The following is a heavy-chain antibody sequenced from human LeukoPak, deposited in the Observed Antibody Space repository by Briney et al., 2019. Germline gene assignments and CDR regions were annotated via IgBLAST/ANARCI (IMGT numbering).Heavy chain of an antibody. CDR3: ARHSAGSGSYLFFDY. D-gene: IGHD3-10*01. CDR2: IYYAGSS. Sequence: SETLSLTCTVSGASIKNYYWSWIRQPPGKGLEWIANIYYAGSSNYNPSLKSRVSVSIDASKNHLSLKLTSVTAADTAVYYCARHSAGSGSYLFFDYWGQGTLVTVSS. J-gene: IGHJ4*02. CDR1: GASIKNYY. V-gene: IGHV4-59*08.